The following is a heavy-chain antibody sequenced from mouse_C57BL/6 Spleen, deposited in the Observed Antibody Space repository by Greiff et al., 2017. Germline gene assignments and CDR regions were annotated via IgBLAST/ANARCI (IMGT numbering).Heavy chain of an antibody. CDR3: ASLSIYYDYDDGNYFDY. J-gene: IGHJ2*01. CDR1: GYSFTGYY. D-gene: IGHD2-4*01. V-gene: IGHV1-42*01. CDR2: INPSTGGT. Sequence: VQLKESGPELVKPGASVKISCKASGYSFTGYYLNWVKQSPEKSLEWIGEINPSTGGTTYNQKFKAKATFTVDKSSSTAYMQLNSLTSEDSAVYYCASLSIYYDYDDGNYFDYWGQGTTLTVSS.